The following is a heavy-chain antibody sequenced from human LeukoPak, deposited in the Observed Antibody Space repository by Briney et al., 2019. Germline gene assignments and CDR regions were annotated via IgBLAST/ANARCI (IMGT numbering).Heavy chain of an antibody. V-gene: IGHV4-39*07. D-gene: IGHD6-13*01. Sequence: SETLSLTCTVSGGSISSSSYYWGWIRQPPGKGLEWIGSIYYSGSTYYNPSLKSRVTISVDTSKNQFSLKLSSVTAADTAVYYCASGEAAAGTFPFQHWGQGTLVTVSS. CDR3: ASGEAAAGTFPFQH. CDR2: IYYSGST. J-gene: IGHJ1*01. CDR1: GGSISSSSYY.